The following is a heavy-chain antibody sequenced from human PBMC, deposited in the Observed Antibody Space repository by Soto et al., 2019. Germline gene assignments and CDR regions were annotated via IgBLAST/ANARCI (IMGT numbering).Heavy chain of an antibody. CDR1: GFTCSSYA. D-gene: IGHD3-22*01. Sequence: SGGSLRLSCAASGFTCSSYAMNWVRQAPGKGLEWVSAISGSGGSTYYADSVKGRFTISRDNSKNTLYLQMNSLRAEDTAVYYCARETMIPDDRNILNWFDPWGQGTLVTVSS. J-gene: IGHJ5*02. CDR2: ISGSGGST. V-gene: IGHV3-23*01. CDR3: ARETMIPDDRNILNWFDP.